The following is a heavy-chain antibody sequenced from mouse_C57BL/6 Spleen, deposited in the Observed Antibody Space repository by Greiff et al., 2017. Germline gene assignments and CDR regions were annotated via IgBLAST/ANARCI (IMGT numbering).Heavy chain of an antibody. CDR3: ARNKGLAHFDD. J-gene: IGHJ2*01. V-gene: IGHV2-2*01. Sequence: VKLMESGPGLVQPSQSLSITCTVSGFSLTSYGVHWVRQSPGKGLEWLGVIWSGGSTDYNAAFISRLSISKDNSKSQVFFKMNSLQADDTAIYYCARNKGLAHFDDWGQGTTLTVSS. D-gene: IGHD2-4*01. CDR2: IWSGGST. CDR1: GFSLTSYG.